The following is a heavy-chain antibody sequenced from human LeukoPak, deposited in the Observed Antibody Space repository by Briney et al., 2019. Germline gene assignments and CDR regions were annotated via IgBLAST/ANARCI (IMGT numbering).Heavy chain of an antibody. CDR2: IKPDGSRT. CDR3: ARENYWAMDV. CDR1: GFTFSAYW. J-gene: IGHJ6*02. D-gene: IGHD2-8*02. V-gene: IGHV3-74*01. Sequence: PGGSLRLSCAASGFTFSAYWMRWVRQAPGKGLVWVSFIKPDGSRTSYADSVKDRFIISRDNAKNTLYLQMYNLRADDTAVYYCARENYWAMDVSGQGTTVTVSS.